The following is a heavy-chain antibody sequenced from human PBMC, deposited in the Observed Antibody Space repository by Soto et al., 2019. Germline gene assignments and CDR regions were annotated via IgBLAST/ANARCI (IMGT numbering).Heavy chain of an antibody. D-gene: IGHD6-19*01. J-gene: IGHJ4*02. CDR2: VYHNGHT. CDR1: GDSITTNNW. V-gene: IGHV4-4*02. Sequence: SETLSLTCAVSGDSITTNNWWSWVRQPPGKGLEWIGEVYHNGHTNYNPSLKSRVTISVDTSKNQFSLKLSSVTAADTAVYYCARRIAVAGTGGYYFDYWGQGTLVTVSS. CDR3: ARRIAVAGTGGYYFDY.